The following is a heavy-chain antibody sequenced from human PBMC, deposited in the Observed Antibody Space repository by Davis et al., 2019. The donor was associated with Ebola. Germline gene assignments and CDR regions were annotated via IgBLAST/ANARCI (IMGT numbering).Heavy chain of an antibody. V-gene: IGHV1-2*04. CDR1: GYTFTGYY. Sequence: ASVKVSCKASGYTFTGYYMHWVRQAPGQGLEWMGWINPNSGGTNYAQKFQGWVTMTRDTSISTAYMELSSLRSEDTAVYYCARGRRYFDWSLFDYWGQGTLVTVSS. D-gene: IGHD3-9*01. CDR2: INPNSGGT. J-gene: IGHJ4*02. CDR3: ARGRRYFDWSLFDY.